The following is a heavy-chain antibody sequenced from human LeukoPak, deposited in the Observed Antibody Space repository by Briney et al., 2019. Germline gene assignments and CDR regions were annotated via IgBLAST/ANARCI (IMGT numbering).Heavy chain of an antibody. Sequence: ASVKVSCKASGYTFSDYYIHWVRQAPGQGLEWMGWINPNSGGTNYAQKFQGRVTMTRDTSTSTAYMELSRLRSDDTAVYYCARGYCSGGSCYSFYWGQGTLVTVSS. CDR3: ARGYCSGGSCYSFY. CDR1: GYTFSDYY. CDR2: INPNSGGT. D-gene: IGHD2-15*01. V-gene: IGHV1-2*02. J-gene: IGHJ4*02.